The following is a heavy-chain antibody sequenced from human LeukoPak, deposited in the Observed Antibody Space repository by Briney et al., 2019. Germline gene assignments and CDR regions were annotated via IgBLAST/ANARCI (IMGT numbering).Heavy chain of an antibody. D-gene: IGHD2-2*01. Sequence: KSSETLSLTCAVYGGYFSGYYWSWIRQPPGKGLEWIGEINHSGSTNYNPSLKSRVTISVDTSKNQFSLKLSSVTAADTAVYYCAVGYCSSTSCQGPNDAFDIWGQGTMVTVSS. CDR1: GGYFSGYY. J-gene: IGHJ3*02. CDR3: AVGYCSSTSCQGPNDAFDI. V-gene: IGHV4-34*01. CDR2: INHSGST.